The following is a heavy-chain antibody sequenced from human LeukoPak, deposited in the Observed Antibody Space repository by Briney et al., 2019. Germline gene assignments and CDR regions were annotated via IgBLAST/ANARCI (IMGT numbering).Heavy chain of an antibody. CDR3: ARMVTGWPNWVDP. J-gene: IGHJ5*02. CDR1: GFSVRDYY. V-gene: IGHV3-66*01. CDR2: IYVGDTT. Sequence: GGSLRLSCAASGFSVRDYYMSWVRQAPGNGLEWVSVIYVGDTTSYADSVKGRFTVSRDNSKNTLYLQMNSLRDEDTAMYYCARMVTGWPNWVDPWGQGTLVTVSS. D-gene: IGHD7-27*01.